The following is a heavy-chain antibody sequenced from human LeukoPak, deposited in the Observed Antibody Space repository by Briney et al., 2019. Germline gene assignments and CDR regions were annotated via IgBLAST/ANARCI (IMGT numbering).Heavy chain of an antibody. D-gene: IGHD5-24*01. V-gene: IGHV4-34*01. CDR1: GFTFSSYW. Sequence: GSLRLSCAASGFTFSSYWMSWVRQAPGKGLEWIGEINHSGSTNYNPSLKSRVTISVDTSKNQFSLKLSSVTAADTAVYYCARDLRGDGYNTGNDYWGQGTLVTVSS. CDR3: ARDLRGDGYNTGNDY. CDR2: INHSGST. J-gene: IGHJ4*02.